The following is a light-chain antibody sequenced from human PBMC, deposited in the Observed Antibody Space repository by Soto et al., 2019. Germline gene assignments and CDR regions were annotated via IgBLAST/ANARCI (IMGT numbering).Light chain of an antibody. CDR3: QQYAVSPT. CDR2: GAS. J-gene: IGKJ5*01. CDR1: QSVASTY. V-gene: IGKV3-20*01. Sequence: EIVLTQSPGTLSLSPGERATLSCWASQSVASTYLGWYQQKPGQAPRLLSYGASSRATGIPDRFSGSGSGTDFTLTISRLEPEDFALYYCQQYAVSPTFGQGTRLEIK.